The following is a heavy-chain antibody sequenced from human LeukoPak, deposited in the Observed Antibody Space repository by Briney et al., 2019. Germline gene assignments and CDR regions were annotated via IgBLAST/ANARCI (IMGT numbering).Heavy chain of an antibody. CDR1: GASVSSGGYY. Sequence: SETLSLTCTVSGASVSSGGYYWSWLRQPPGKGLEWIGYIYYSGSTNYNPSLKSRVTISVDTSKNQFSLKVSSVTAADTAVYYCARRGGSGRSFDYWGRGTLVTVSS. CDR3: ARRGGSGRSFDY. V-gene: IGHV4-61*08. D-gene: IGHD3-10*01. CDR2: IYYSGST. J-gene: IGHJ4*02.